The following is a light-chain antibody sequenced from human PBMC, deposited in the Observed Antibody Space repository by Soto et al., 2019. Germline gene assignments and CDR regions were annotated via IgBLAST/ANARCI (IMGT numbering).Light chain of an antibody. CDR3: QQYYSIPLT. J-gene: IGKJ4*01. Sequence: DIVMTQSPDSLAVSLGERATINCKSSQSVLYSSSNKNYLAWYQQKPGQPPKLLIYWASTRESGVPDRFSGSGSGTDFTLNISRLQAEDVAVYYCQQYYSIPLTFGGGTKVEIK. CDR1: QSVLYSSSNKNY. CDR2: WAS. V-gene: IGKV4-1*01.